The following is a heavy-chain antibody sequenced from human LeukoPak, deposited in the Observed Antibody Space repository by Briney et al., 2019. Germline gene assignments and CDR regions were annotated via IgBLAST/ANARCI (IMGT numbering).Heavy chain of an antibody. CDR1: GFTFSNSA. V-gene: IGHV3-23*01. CDR2: ISGSGDST. J-gene: IGHJ4*02. D-gene: IGHD3-10*01. Sequence: HPGGSLRLSCAASGFTFSNSAMSWVRQAPGKGLEWVSAISGSGDSTCYADSVKGRFTISRDNSKNTLYLQMNSLRAEDTAVYYCAKDSQSYGSGSYYPFDYWGQGTLVTVSS. CDR3: AKDSQSYGSGSYYPFDY.